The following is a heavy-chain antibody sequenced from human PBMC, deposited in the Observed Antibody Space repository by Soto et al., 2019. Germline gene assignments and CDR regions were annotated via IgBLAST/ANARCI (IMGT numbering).Heavy chain of an antibody. CDR1: GFTFSSNS. V-gene: IGHV3-48*02. D-gene: IGHD3-3*01. CDR2: ISSSSSTI. CDR3: ARVIWSGHLTSDL. J-gene: IGHJ5*02. Sequence: EVQVVESGGGLVQPGGSLRLSCAASGFTFSSNSMNWVRQAPGKGLEWISYISSSSSTIYADSVKGRFTISRDNAKNSLYLQMNSLRDEATVVYYCARVIWSGHLTSDLWGQGTLVTVSS.